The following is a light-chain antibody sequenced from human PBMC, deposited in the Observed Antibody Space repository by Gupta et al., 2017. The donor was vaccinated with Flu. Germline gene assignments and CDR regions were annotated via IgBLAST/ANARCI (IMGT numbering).Light chain of an antibody. J-gene: IGKJ1*01. CDR1: QGIRNY. Sequence: SSLYASVGDRVTITCRTSQGIRNYLGWYQNKPGDAPKLLVYRASSCQSGVASRFGGSGFGRYVRLATSSRQQEDCAGYYCHQSESKPLLTFGHGTKVDIK. CDR3: HQSESKPLLT. CDR2: RAS. V-gene: IGKV1-39*01.